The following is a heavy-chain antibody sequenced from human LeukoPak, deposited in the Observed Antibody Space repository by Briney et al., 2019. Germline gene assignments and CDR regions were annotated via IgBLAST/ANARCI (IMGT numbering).Heavy chain of an antibody. D-gene: IGHD2-2*01. J-gene: IGHJ3*02. V-gene: IGHV4-4*07. Sequence: SETLSLTCTVSGGFLTTHYWAWVRQPAGRGLEWIGRVHSTGSTNYSPYFESRVSMSVDTSKNQLSLRLTSVTVADSAMYYCARYCNSASCSDFKVAFDIWGHGTMVTVSS. CDR1: GGFLTTHY. CDR2: VHSTGST. CDR3: ARYCNSASCSDFKVAFDI.